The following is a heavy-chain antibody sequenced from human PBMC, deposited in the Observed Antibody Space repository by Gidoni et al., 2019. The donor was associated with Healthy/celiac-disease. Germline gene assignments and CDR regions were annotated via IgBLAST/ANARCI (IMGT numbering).Heavy chain of an antibody. CDR3: ARALELRYYYYYGMDV. D-gene: IGHD1-7*01. CDR1: GFTFSRYG. J-gene: IGHJ6*02. Sequence: QVQLVESGGGVVQPGRSRSLSCAAYGFTFSRYGMHWVRQAPGKGLEWVAVRGYDGSNKYYADSVKGRFTISRDNSKNTLYLQMNSLRAEDTAVYYCARALELRYYYYYGMDVWGQGTTVTVSS. V-gene: IGHV3-33*01. CDR2: RGYDGSNK.